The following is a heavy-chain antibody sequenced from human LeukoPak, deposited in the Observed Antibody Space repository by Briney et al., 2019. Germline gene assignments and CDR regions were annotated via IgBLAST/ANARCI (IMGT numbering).Heavy chain of an antibody. Sequence: GESLKISCKGSGYSFTNYWNAWVRQMPGKGLEWMGIIYPGDSDTRYSPSFQGQVTISADKSISTAYLQWSSLKASDTAMYYCARHGVASGSSSDYWGQGTLVTVSS. CDR1: GYSFTNYW. D-gene: IGHD1-26*01. CDR2: IYPGDSDT. CDR3: ARHGVASGSSSDY. J-gene: IGHJ4*02. V-gene: IGHV5-51*01.